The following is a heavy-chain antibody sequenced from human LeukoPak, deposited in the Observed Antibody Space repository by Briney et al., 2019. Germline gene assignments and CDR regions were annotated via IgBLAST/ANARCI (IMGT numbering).Heavy chain of an antibody. D-gene: IGHD3-10*01. CDR2: ISYDGSNK. Sequence: GGSLRLSCAASGFTFSSYAMHWVRQAPGKGLERVAVISYDGSNKYYADSVKGRLTISRDNSKSALYLQMNSLRAEDTAVYYCARGNAGSNWFDPWGQGTLVTVSS. J-gene: IGHJ5*02. V-gene: IGHV3-30*04. CDR3: ARGNAGSNWFDP. CDR1: GFTFSSYA.